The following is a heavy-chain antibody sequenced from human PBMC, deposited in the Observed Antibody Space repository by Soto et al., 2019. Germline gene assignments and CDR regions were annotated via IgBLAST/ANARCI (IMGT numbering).Heavy chain of an antibody. D-gene: IGHD3-3*01. J-gene: IGHJ6*02. CDR2: INSDGSST. Sequence: PGGSLRLSCAASGFTFSSYWMHWVRQAPGKGLVWVSRINSDGSSTSYADSVKGRFTISRDNAKNTLYLQMNSLRAEDTAVYYCARTDDFWSGYWASYGMDVWGQGTTATV. V-gene: IGHV3-74*01. CDR1: GFTFSSYW. CDR3: ARTDDFWSGYWASYGMDV.